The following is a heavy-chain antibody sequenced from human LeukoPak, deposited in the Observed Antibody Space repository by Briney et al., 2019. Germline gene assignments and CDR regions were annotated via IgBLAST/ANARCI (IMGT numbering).Heavy chain of an antibody. J-gene: IGHJ3*02. CDR1: GFTFSSYG. CDR3: ARGAVAGTWPGAFDI. D-gene: IGHD6-19*01. CDR2: IRYDGSNK. Sequence: GGSLRLSCAASGFTFSSYGMHWVRQAPGKGLEGVAFIRYDGSNKYYADSVKGRFTISRDNSKNTLYLQMNSLRTEDTAVYYCARGAVAGTWPGAFDIWGQGTMVTDSS. V-gene: IGHV3-30*02.